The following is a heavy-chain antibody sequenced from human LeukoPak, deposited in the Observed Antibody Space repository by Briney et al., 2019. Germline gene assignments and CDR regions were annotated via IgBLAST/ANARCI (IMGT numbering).Heavy chain of an antibody. CDR2: FDPEDGET. CDR3: ATVHSSGYCFDY. D-gene: IGHD3-22*01. J-gene: IGHJ4*02. V-gene: IGHV1-24*01. Sequence: ASVTVSCKVSGYTLTELSMHWVRQAPGKGLEWMGGFDPEDGETIYAQKFQGRVTMTEDTSTDTAYMELSSLRSEDTAVYYCATVHSSGYCFDYWGQGTLVTVSS. CDR1: GYTLTELS.